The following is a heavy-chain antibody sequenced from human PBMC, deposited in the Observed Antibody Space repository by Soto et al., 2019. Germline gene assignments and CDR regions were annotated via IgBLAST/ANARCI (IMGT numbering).Heavy chain of an antibody. Sequence: QVQLQESGPGLVKPSQTLSLTCTVSGGSISTVDYRWCWIRQSPDMGLEWIGHIYDGGRTYNNPSLESRVTMSVDTSKSQLSLPLSSVSAADTAVYYCARGPSGDKVDSWGQGTLVTVSS. CDR3: ARGPSGDKVDS. J-gene: IGHJ4*02. D-gene: IGHD7-27*01. CDR1: GGSISTVDYR. V-gene: IGHV4-30-4*01. CDR2: IYDGGRT.